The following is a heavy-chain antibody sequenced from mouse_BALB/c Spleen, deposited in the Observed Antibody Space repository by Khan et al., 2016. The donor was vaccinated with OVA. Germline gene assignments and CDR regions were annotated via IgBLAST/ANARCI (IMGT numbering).Heavy chain of an antibody. CDR1: GFTFSSYS. D-gene: IGHD1-1*01. Sequence: EVELVESGGGLVKPGGSLRLSCAASGFTFSSYSMSWVRQTPEKRLEWVATITSGGSYTYYPDSVQGRFTISRDNAKNTLYLQMSSLKSEDTAIYYCTRDRNSYGSSFYFDYWGQGTTLTVSS. CDR3: TRDRNSYGSSFYFDY. J-gene: IGHJ2*01. V-gene: IGHV5-6-4*01. CDR2: ITSGGSYT.